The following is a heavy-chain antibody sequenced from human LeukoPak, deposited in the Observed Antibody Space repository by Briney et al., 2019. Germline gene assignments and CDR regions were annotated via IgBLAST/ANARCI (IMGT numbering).Heavy chain of an antibody. CDR1: GFTFSSYW. Sequence: GGSLRLSCAASGFTFSSYWMHWVRQAPGKGLVWVSRIKSDGSTNYADSVKGRFTISRDKAKNTLSLQMNSLRAEDTGVYYCARAPSEIGGYYPEYFRHWGQGTLVTVSS. CDR2: IKSDGST. CDR3: ARAPSEIGGYYPEYFRH. D-gene: IGHD3-22*01. J-gene: IGHJ1*01. V-gene: IGHV3-74*01.